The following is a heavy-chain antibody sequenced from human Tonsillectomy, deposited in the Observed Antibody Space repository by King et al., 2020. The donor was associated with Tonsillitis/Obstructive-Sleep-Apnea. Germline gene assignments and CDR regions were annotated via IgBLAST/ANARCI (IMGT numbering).Heavy chain of an antibody. Sequence: QLVQSGAEVKKPGESLKISCKGSGYSFTSYWIGWVRQMPGKGLEWMGIIYPGYSDTRYSPSFQGQVTISADKSIRTAYLQWSSLKASDTAMYYCARQDWAYCGGDCLHAFDIWGQGTMVTVSS. CDR3: ARQDWAYCGGDCLHAFDI. CDR1: GYSFTSYW. J-gene: IGHJ3*02. CDR2: IYPGYSDT. D-gene: IGHD2-21*01. V-gene: IGHV5-51*01.